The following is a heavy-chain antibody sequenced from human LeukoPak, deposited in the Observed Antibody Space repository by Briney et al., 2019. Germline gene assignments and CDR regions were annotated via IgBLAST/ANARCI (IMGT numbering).Heavy chain of an antibody. J-gene: IGHJ4*02. D-gene: IGHD3-22*01. V-gene: IGHV4-59*08. CDR3: ARVNDSSGYYTPFDY. Sequence: SETLSLTCTVSGGSISSYYWSWIRQPPGKGLEWIGYIYYSGSTNYNPSLKSRVTISVDTSKNQFSLKLSSVTAADTAVCYCARVNDSSGYYTPFDYWGQGTLVTVSS. CDR2: IYYSGST. CDR1: GGSISSYY.